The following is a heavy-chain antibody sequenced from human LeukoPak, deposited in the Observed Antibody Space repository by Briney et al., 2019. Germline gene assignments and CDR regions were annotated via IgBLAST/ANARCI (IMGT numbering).Heavy chain of an antibody. J-gene: IGHJ3*02. CDR3: SRDGGEGDNSAFDI. CDR2: IRRKRNSYTT. CDR1: GFSFSDYI. Sequence: GPLRLSCAASGFSFSDYILDWVRQAPGKGLEWVGRIRRKRNSYTTEYAPSVKGRFTISRDDSKNSLFLHMNSLKTEDTAVYHCSRDGGEGDNSAFDIWGQGTMVIVSS. D-gene: IGHD3-16*01. V-gene: IGHV3-72*01.